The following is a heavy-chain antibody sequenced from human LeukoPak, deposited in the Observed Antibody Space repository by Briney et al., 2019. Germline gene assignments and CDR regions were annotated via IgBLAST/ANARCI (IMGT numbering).Heavy chain of an antibody. J-gene: IGHJ3*02. CDR3: ASPISIAAAADAFDI. CDR1: GCTFTGYY. CDR2: INPNSGGT. D-gene: IGHD6-13*01. Sequence: GASVKVSCKASGCTFTGYYMHWVRQAPGQGLEWMGWINPNSGGTNYAQKFQGRVTMTRDTSISTAYMELSRLRSDDTAVYYCASPISIAAAADAFDIWGQGTMVTVSS. V-gene: IGHV1-2*02.